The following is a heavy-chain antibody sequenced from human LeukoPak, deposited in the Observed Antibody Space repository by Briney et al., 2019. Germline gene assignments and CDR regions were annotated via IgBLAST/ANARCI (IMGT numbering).Heavy chain of an antibody. CDR2: ISGSGGST. D-gene: IGHD6-19*01. CDR3: AKDQGYSSGWYGFDY. V-gene: IGHV3-23*01. J-gene: IGHJ4*02. CDR1: GFTFSSYA. Sequence: PGGSLRLSCAASGFTFSSYAMSWVRRAPGKGLEWVSAISGSGGSTYYADSVKGRFTISRDNSKNTLYLQMNSLRAEDTAVYYCAKDQGYSSGWYGFDYWGQGTLVTVSS.